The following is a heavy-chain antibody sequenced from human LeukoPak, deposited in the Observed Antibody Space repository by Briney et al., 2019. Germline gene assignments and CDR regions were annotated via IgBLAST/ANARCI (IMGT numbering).Heavy chain of an antibody. CDR2: ISSRSTYI. J-gene: IGHJ2*01. V-gene: IGHV3-21*01. Sequence: GGSLRLSCAASGFTFSSNAMSWVRQAPGKGLEWVSSISSRSTYIYYAGSVKGRFTISRDNAKNSLYLQMKSLRAEDTAVYYCARAPPYCGGDCSDWYFDLWGRGTLVTVSS. CDR3: ARAPPYCGGDCSDWYFDL. D-gene: IGHD2-21*02. CDR1: GFTFSSNA.